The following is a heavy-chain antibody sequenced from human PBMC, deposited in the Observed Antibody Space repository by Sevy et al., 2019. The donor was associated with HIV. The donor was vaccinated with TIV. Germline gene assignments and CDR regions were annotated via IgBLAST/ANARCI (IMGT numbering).Heavy chain of an antibody. D-gene: IGHD2-15*01. V-gene: IGHV3-53*01. CDR3: ARVGYCRGGTCFSGFYYAMDV. Sequence: GGSLRLSCAVSGFTLTNEFFSWVHQAPGKGLEWVAVVYSGGATYYADSVKGRFTISRDKSKSTLYLQMKSLRAEDTAVYYCARVGYCRGGTCFSGFYYAMDVWGQGTTVTVSS. CDR1: GFTLTNEF. J-gene: IGHJ6*02. CDR2: VYSGGAT.